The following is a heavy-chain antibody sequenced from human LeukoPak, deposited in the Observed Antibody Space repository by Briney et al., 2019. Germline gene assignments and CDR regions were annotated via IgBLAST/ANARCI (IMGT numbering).Heavy chain of an antibody. V-gene: IGHV3-23*01. J-gene: IGHJ4*02. Sequence: GSLRLSCAASGFTFSSYAMSWARQAPGKGLEWVSAISGSGGSTYYADSVKGRFTISRDNSKNTLYLQMNSLRAEDTAVYYCAKVPGEHGVLDYWGRGTLVTVSS. D-gene: IGHD1/OR15-1a*01. CDR3: AKVPGEHGVLDY. CDR2: ISGSGGST. CDR1: GFTFSSYA.